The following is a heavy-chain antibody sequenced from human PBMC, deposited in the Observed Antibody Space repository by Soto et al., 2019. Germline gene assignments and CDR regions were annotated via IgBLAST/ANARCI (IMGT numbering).Heavy chain of an antibody. D-gene: IGHD6-19*01. V-gene: IGHV1-46*01. CDR1: GYTFTSYY. J-gene: IGHJ6*02. Sequence: GASGKVSCKASGYTFTSYYMHWVRQAPGQGLEWMGIINPSGGSTSYAQKFQGRVTMTRDTSTSTVYMELSSLRSEDTAVYYCARDPRIAVAGSSEDYYYGMDVWGQGTTVTVSS. CDR2: INPSGGST. CDR3: ARDPRIAVAGSSEDYYYGMDV.